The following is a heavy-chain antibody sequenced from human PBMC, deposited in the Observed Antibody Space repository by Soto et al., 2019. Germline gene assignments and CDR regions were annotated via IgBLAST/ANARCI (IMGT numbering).Heavy chain of an antibody. V-gene: IGHV4-39*01. Sequence: PSGTLSLTCTGSGGSIRSSSYYGGWIRQPPGKGLEWIGSIYYTGSIYYNPSLKSRVTISVDTSKHQFSLKVGSVTAADTAVYYCASSSLYGMDVWGQGTTVT. CDR2: IYYTGSI. CDR1: GGSIRSSSYY. CDR3: ASSSLYGMDV. J-gene: IGHJ6*02.